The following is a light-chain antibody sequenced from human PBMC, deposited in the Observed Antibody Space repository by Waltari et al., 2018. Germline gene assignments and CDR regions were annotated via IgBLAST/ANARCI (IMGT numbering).Light chain of an antibody. CDR1: NSNIGTFP. V-gene: IGLV1-44*01. Sequence: QSVLTQPPSASGTPGQRVTISCSGSNSNIGTFPVNWYQQLPGTAPKLRIYSSYQRPSGVPDRFSGSKSGTSASLAISGLQSEDEGDYYCAGWDGSLTGYVFGAGTRVTVL. CDR3: AGWDGSLTGYV. J-gene: IGLJ1*01. CDR2: SSY.